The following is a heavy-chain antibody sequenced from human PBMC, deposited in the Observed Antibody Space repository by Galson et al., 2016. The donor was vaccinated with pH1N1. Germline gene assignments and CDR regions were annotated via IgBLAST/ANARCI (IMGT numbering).Heavy chain of an antibody. Sequence: PALVKPTQTLTLTCTFSGFSLSTSGMCVSWIRQPPGKALEWLALIDWDDNKYYSTSLKTRLTISKDTSKNQVVLTMTNMDPVDTATYYCARMFYGDYTNWFDPWGQGTLVTVSS. J-gene: IGHJ5*02. CDR3: ARMFYGDYTNWFDP. D-gene: IGHD4-17*01. V-gene: IGHV2-70*01. CDR2: IDWDDNK. CDR1: GFSLSTSGMC.